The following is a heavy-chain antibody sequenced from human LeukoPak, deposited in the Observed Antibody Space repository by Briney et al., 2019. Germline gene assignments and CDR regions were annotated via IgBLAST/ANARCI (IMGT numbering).Heavy chain of an antibody. J-gene: IGHJ4*02. CDR3: AKDPVA. Sequence: GGSLRLSCAASGLTFSSYVMNWVRQAPGKGLEWVSAISGSGDSTYYADFVKGRFTISRDNSKNTLYLQMNSLRAEGTAVYYCAKDPVAWGQGTLVTVSS. CDR2: ISGSGDST. V-gene: IGHV3-23*01. D-gene: IGHD4-23*01. CDR1: GLTFSSYV.